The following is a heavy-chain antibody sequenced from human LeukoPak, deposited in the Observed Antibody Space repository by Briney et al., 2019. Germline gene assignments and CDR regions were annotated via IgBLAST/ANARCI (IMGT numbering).Heavy chain of an antibody. CDR1: GYSISSGCY. V-gene: IGHV4-38-2*01. CDR2: IYHSGST. D-gene: IGHD5-12*01. Sequence: PSETLSLTCAVSGYSISSGCYWGWIRQPPGKGLEWIGSIYHSGSTYYNPSLKSRVTISVDTSKNQFSLKLSSVTAADTAVYYCARADSGYDFHYWGQGTLVTVSS. CDR3: ARADSGYDFHY. J-gene: IGHJ4*02.